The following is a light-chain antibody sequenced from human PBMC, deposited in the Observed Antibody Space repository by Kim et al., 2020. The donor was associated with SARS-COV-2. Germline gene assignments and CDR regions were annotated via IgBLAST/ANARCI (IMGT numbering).Light chain of an antibody. CDR3: QQYGNSPRT. CDR1: QTVVSSY. CDR2: QAS. J-gene: IGKJ2*01. Sequence: LSPGERAILSCRASQTVVSSYLAWYQHKPGRAPRLLILQASNRATGIPDRFSGSGSGTDFTLTISRLEPEDFAVYYCQQYGNSPRTFGQGTKLEI. V-gene: IGKV3-20*01.